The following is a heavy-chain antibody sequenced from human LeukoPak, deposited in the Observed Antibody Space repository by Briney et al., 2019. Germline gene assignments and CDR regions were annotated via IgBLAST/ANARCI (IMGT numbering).Heavy chain of an antibody. J-gene: IGHJ4*02. V-gene: IGHV4-39*01. D-gene: IGHD6-13*01. CDR3: ATHLRGEQQLSGFDF. CDR1: GDSISSSTTYY. Sequence: SETLSLTCRVSGDSISSSTTYYWGWIRQPPGKGLEWIGNIYYRGNTYYNPSLKSRVTISVDMSKNQFSLKLSSVTAADTAVYYCATHLRGEQQLSGFDFWGPGTPVTVSS. CDR2: IYYRGNT.